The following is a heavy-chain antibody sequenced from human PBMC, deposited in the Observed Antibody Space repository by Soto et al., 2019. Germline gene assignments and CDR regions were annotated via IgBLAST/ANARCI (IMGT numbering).Heavy chain of an antibody. V-gene: IGHV1-18*01. Sequence: ASVKVYCKASGYTFTSYGISWGRQAPGQGLEWMGWINANTGNTGYAQKFQGRVTMTTNTSMSTAYIELSSLRSEDTAVYYCARGRGDYSRLTFDPWGQRTLVTVSS. CDR2: INANTGNT. D-gene: IGHD4-17*01. J-gene: IGHJ5*02. CDR3: ARGRGDYSRLTFDP. CDR1: GYTFTSYG.